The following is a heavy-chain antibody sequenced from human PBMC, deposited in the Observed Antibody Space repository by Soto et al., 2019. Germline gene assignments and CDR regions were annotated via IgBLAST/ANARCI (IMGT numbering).Heavy chain of an antibody. CDR1: GGSVSSSRNY. J-gene: IGHJ4*02. CDR2: IYYSGST. CDR3: ARVKLYSRSCIDY. D-gene: IGHD6-13*01. V-gene: IGHV4-39*07. Sequence: XTLSLTCTVSGGSVSSSRNYWGWIRQPPGKGLEWIGSIYYSGSTYNNASLKGRVTISVDTSKNQFSMKLSSVTAADTDVYYCARVKLYSRSCIDYWGQGTLVTVSS.